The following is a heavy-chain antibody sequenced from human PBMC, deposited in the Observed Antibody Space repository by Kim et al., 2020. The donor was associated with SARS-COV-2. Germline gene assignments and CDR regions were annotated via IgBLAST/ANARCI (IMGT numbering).Heavy chain of an antibody. V-gene: IGHV1-69*13. Sequence: SVKVSCTASGGTFSNYAISWVRQAPGQGLEWMGEIIPLYGTLNDAQKFQDRLKIAADESTTTVYMELSSLTSADTAVYYCARGSSGWLDPWGQGTLVTVSS. CDR3: ARGSSGWLDP. CDR1: GGTFSNYA. D-gene: IGHD3-22*01. CDR2: IIPLYGTL. J-gene: IGHJ5*02.